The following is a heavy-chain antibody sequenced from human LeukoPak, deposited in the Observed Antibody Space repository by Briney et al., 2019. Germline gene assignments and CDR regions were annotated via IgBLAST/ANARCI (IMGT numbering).Heavy chain of an antibody. Sequence: GGSLRLSCAASGFTFSSYNMNWVRQAPGKGLEWVASITSSSSYIYYADSVKGRFTISRDNSKNSLYLQMNSLRAEDTAVYYCARDRPLHGGEPWGQGTLVTVSS. V-gene: IGHV3-21*06. CDR3: ARDRPLHGGEP. D-gene: IGHD2-21*01. J-gene: IGHJ5*02. CDR1: GFTFSSYN. CDR2: ITSSSSYI.